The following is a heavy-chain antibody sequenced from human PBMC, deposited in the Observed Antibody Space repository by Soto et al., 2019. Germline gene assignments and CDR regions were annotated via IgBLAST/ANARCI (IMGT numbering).Heavy chain of an antibody. CDR2: IYYSGST. D-gene: IGHD2-2*01. V-gene: IGHV4-59*08. CDR1: GGSISSYY. Sequence: QVQLQESGPGLVKPSETLSLTCTVSGGSISSYYWCWIRQPPGKGLEWMGYIYYSGSTNYNPSLKRRVTISVDTSKNQFALKLSSVTAADTAVYYCARHVPYCSDTSHCAYGMDVWGQGTTVTVSS. CDR3: ARHVPYCSDTSHCAYGMDV. J-gene: IGHJ6*02.